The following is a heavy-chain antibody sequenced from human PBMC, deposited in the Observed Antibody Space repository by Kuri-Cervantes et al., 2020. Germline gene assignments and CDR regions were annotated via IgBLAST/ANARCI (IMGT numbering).Heavy chain of an antibody. CDR2: ISYDGNNK. CDR3: ARDHSRTWFLHFDY. CDR1: GFTFSRYG. Sequence: SCAASGFTFSRYGMHWVRQAPGKGLEWVAVISYDGNNKYYADSVKGRFTMSRDNSKNTLYLQMDSLRAEDTAVYYCARDHSRTWFLHFDYWGQGTLVTVSS. J-gene: IGHJ4*02. V-gene: IGHV3-30*03. D-gene: IGHD6-13*01.